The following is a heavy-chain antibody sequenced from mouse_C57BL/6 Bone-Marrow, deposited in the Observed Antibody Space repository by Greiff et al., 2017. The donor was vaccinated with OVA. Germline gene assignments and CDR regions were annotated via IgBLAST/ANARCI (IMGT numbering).Heavy chain of an antibody. D-gene: IGHD2-2*01. J-gene: IGHJ3*01. CDR3: ARHYYYGYDEAY. CDR2: ISNGGGST. V-gene: IGHV5-12*01. CDR1: GFTFSDYY. Sequence: EVKLQESGGGLVQPGGSLKLSCAASGFTFSDYYMYWVRQTPEQRLEWVAYISNGGGSTYYPDTVKGRFTISRDNAKNTLYLQMSRLKSEDTAMYYCARHYYYGYDEAYWGQGTLVTVSA.